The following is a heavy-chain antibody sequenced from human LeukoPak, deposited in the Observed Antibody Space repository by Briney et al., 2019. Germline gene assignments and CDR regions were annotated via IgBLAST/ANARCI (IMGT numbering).Heavy chain of an antibody. J-gene: IGHJ3*02. CDR3: AKAPVVLDGAFDI. CDR2: ISGSGGST. V-gene: IGHV3-23*01. CDR1: GFTFSSYA. D-gene: IGHD2-15*01. Sequence: GGSLRLSCATSGFTFSSYAMSWVRQAPGKGLEWVSAISGSGGSTYYADSVKGRFTISRDNSKNTLYLQMNSLRAEDTAVYYCAKAPVVLDGAFDIWGQGTMVTVSS.